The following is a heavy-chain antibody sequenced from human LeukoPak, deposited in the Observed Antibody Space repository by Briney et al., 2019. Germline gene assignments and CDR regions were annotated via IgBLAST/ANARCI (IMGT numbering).Heavy chain of an antibody. J-gene: IGHJ6*02. V-gene: IGHV3-23*01. CDR1: GFTFSSCA. Sequence: PGGSLRLSCAASGFTFSSCAMTWVRQAPGKGLEWLSAIGGGGCCASYPDSVKGRFTISRDNSKNTLYLQMNSLRVEDTAVYYCAKRVTTVEPSAVDVWGQGTAVTVSS. CDR2: IGGGGCCA. D-gene: IGHD4-23*01. CDR3: AKRVTTVEPSAVDV.